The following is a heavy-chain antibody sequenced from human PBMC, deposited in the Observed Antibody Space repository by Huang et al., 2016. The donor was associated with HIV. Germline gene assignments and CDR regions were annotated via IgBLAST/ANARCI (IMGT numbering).Heavy chain of an antibody. D-gene: IGHD2-21*02. CDR3: ATDLGGYSFDY. CDR1: GFSFRPYG. CDR2: LRFEGGNK. Sequence: QEQLVESGGGVVQPGGSLRLSCATSGFSFRPYGMHWVGQAPGKGLEWVAFLRFEGGNKHYADSAKGRFTISRDNSKKMLFLEMNSRRGDDTAFYYCATDLGGYSFDYWGQGALVSVSS. J-gene: IGHJ4*02. V-gene: IGHV3-30*02.